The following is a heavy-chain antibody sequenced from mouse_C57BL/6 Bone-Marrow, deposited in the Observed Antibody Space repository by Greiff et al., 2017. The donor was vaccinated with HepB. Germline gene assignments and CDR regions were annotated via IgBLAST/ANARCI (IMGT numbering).Heavy chain of an antibody. J-gene: IGHJ3*01. CDR1: GYTFTSYW. CDR3: AIGRGYYGNYGAY. CDR2: IHPSDSDT. D-gene: IGHD2-1*01. V-gene: IGHV1-74*01. Sequence: VQLQQSGAELVKPGASVKVSCKASGYTFTSYWMHWVKQRPGQGLEWIGRIHPSDSDTNYNQKFKGKATLTVDKSSSTAYMQLSSLTSEDSAVYYCAIGRGYYGNYGAYWGQGTLVTVSA.